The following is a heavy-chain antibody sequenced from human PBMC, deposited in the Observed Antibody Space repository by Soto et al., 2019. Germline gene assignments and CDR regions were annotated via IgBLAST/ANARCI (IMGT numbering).Heavy chain of an antibody. D-gene: IGHD1-26*01. J-gene: IGHJ4*02. Sequence: EVQLVESGGGLVPPGGSLRLSCAASGFTFSNYEMTWVRQAPGKGLEWVSYISSSDSTIYYADSVKGRFTISRDNAENSLYLQMNSLRAEDTAVYYCAKEATNINNFDYWGQGTLVTVSS. CDR2: ISSSDSTI. V-gene: IGHV3-48*03. CDR3: AKEATNINNFDY. CDR1: GFTFSNYE.